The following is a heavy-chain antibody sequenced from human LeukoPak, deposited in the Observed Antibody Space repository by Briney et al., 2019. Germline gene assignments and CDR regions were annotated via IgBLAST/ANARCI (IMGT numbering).Heavy chain of an antibody. V-gene: IGHV3-21*01. Sequence: GGSLRLSCAASGFSLSSYTMNWVRQAPGKGLEWVSSISSSSSYIYYADSVKGRFTISRDNAKNSLFLQMNSLRAEDTAVYYCAINKNPNPNSFDYWGQGTLVTVSS. D-gene: IGHD1/OR15-1a*01. CDR1: GFSLSSYT. CDR2: ISSSSSYI. CDR3: AINKNPNPNSFDY. J-gene: IGHJ4*02.